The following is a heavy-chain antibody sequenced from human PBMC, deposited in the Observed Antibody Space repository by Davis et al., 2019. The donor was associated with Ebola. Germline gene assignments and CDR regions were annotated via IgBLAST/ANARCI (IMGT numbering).Heavy chain of an antibody. V-gene: IGHV1-18*04. Sequence: AASVKVSCKASGYTFTSYYIHWVRQAPGQGLEWVGWIGVYNGKTDYAKKFKGRVDMTADFSTNTVYMELRSLRSDDTAVYYCARVGDPRFHAMDVWGKGTTVTVSP. CDR3: ARVGDPRFHAMDV. CDR2: IGVYNGKT. J-gene: IGHJ6*04. D-gene: IGHD2-21*01. CDR1: GYTFTSYY.